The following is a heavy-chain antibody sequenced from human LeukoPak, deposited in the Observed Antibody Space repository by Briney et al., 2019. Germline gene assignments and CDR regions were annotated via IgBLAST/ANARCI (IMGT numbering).Heavy chain of an antibody. D-gene: IGHD1-26*01. V-gene: IGHV4-38-2*02. Sequence: SETLSLTCTVSGYSISSGYYWGWIRQPPGKGLEWIGSIYHSGSTYYNPSLTSRVTISVDTSKNQFSLKLSSVTAADTAVYYCARSSSGSYSWFDPWGQGTLVTVSS. CDR2: IYHSGST. J-gene: IGHJ5*02. CDR3: ARSSSGSYSWFDP. CDR1: GYSISSGYY.